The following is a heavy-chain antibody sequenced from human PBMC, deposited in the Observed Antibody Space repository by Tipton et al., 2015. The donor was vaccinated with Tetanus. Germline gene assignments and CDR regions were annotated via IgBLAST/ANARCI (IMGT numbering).Heavy chain of an antibody. J-gene: IGHJ6*02. V-gene: IGHV3-21*01. D-gene: IGHD6-13*01. CDR2: ISSSSSYI. CDR3: ARGAAAGYYYGMDV. CDR1: GFTVSSNY. Sequence: SLRLSCAASGFTVSSNYMNWVRQAPGKGLEWVSSISSSSSYIYYADSVKGRFTISRDNAKNSLYLQMNSLRAEDTAVYYCARGAAAGYYYGMDVWGQGTTVTVSS.